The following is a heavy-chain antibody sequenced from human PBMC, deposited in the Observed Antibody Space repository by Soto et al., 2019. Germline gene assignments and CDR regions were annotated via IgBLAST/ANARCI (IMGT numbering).Heavy chain of an antibody. CDR1: GGTFSSYT. D-gene: IGHD2-2*01. CDR3: AREVPLYCSSTSCSSGNYFDY. CDR2: IIPILGIA. J-gene: IGHJ4*02. Sequence: ASVKVSCKASGGTFSSYTISWVRQAPGQGLEWMGRIIPILGIANYAQKFQGRVTITADKSTSTAYMELSSLRSEDTAVYYCAREVPLYCSSTSCSSGNYFDYWGQGTLVTVSS. V-gene: IGHV1-69*04.